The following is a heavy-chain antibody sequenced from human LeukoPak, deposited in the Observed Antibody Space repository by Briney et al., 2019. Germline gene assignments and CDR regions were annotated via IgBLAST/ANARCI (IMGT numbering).Heavy chain of an antibody. J-gene: IGHJ6*03. CDR1: GYSISNGYY. CDR2: LYHSDSA. CDR3: ARQHDSYYSYYIDV. Sequence: SETLSLTCAVSGYSISNGYYWVRIRQPPVRGLEWIGSLYHSDSAYYNTSLRSRVSMSVDTSKNQFSLTLSFVTAADTAVYYCARQHDSYYSYYIDVWGSGTTVTVSS. V-gene: IGHV4-38-2*01.